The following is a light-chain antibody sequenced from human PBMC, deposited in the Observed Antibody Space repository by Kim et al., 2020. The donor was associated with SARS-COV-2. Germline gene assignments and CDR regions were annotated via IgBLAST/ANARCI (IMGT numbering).Light chain of an antibody. CDR2: AAS. CDR1: QGITKS. Sequence: VSVGDRVTITCRASQGITKSLAWYQQKPGKVPQVLIYAASGLQSGVPSRFSGSGSGTDFTLTISSLQPEDVATYYCQKYNSAPWTFGQGTKVDIK. V-gene: IGKV1-27*01. CDR3: QKYNSAPWT. J-gene: IGKJ1*01.